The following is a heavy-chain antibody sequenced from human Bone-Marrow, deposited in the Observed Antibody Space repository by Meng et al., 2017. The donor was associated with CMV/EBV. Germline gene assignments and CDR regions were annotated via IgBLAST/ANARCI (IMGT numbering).Heavy chain of an antibody. D-gene: IGHD1-7*01. Sequence: ASVKVSCKVSGYTLTELSMHWVRQAHGKGLEWMGGFDPEDGETIYAQKFQGRVTMTEDTSTDTAYMELSSLRSEDTAVYYCATPLTGTTVSDYWGQGTLVTVSS. V-gene: IGHV1-24*01. CDR2: FDPEDGET. J-gene: IGHJ4*02. CDR1: GYTLTELS. CDR3: ATPLTGTTVSDY.